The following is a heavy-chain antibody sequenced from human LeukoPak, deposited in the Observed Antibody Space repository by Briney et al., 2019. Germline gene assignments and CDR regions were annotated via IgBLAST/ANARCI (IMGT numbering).Heavy chain of an antibody. CDR3: TKVWDTYYYDSSGSFDY. CDR1: GXTFSSYA. J-gene: IGHJ4*02. D-gene: IGHD3-22*01. CDR2: ISSSGSST. Sequence: QPGGSLRLSCAASGXTFSSYAMSWVRQAPGKGLEWVSAISSSGSSTYYADSVKGRFTISRDNSKNTLYLQMNSLRAEDTAVYYCTKVWDTYYYDSSGSFDYWGQGTLVTVSS. V-gene: IGHV3-23*01.